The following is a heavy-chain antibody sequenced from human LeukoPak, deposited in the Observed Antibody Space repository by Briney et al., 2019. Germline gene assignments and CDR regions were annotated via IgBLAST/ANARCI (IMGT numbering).Heavy chain of an antibody. CDR2: IYYSGST. J-gene: IGHJ4*02. CDR1: GGSISSGGYY. Sequence: SETLSLTCTVSGGSISSGGYYWSWIRQHPGKGLEWIGYIYYSGSTYYNPSLKSRVTISVDTSKNQFSLKLSSVTAADTAVYYCARERVVVGYSCGHSDYWGQGTLVTVSS. D-gene: IGHD5-18*01. V-gene: IGHV4-31*03. CDR3: ARERVVVGYSCGHSDY.